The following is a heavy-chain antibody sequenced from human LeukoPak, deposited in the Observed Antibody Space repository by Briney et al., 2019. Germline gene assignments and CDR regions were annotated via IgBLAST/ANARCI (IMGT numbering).Heavy chain of an antibody. D-gene: IGHD1/OR15-1a*01. CDR1: GFTFSSYW. Sequence: GGSLRLSCAASGFTFSSYWMHWVRQAPGKGLVWVSRINSDGSSTSYADSVKGRFTISRDNAKNTLYLQMNSLRAEDTALYYCARDSGTAYGIDYWGQGTLVTVSS. CDR2: INSDGSST. V-gene: IGHV3-74*01. CDR3: ARDSGTAYGIDY. J-gene: IGHJ4*02.